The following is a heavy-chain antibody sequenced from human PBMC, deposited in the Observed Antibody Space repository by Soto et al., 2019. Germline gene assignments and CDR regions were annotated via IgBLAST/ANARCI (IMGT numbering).Heavy chain of an antibody. CDR2: ISRSSIGI. CDR1: GFTFSLYS. J-gene: IGHJ6*02. CDR3: ARAVSWGLDV. D-gene: IGHD2-15*01. Sequence: EVQLVESGGGLVQPGGSLRLSCAASGFTFSLYSMSWVRQAPGKGLEWVSYISRSSIGIPYAASVKGRFTISRDDATNSMHLQMHSLRDGYTAVYYCARAVSWGLDVWGQGTTVSISS. V-gene: IGHV3-48*02.